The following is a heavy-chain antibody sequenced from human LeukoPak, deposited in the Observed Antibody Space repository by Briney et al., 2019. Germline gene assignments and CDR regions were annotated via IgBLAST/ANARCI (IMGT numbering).Heavy chain of an antibody. CDR2: IYYTAGT. CDR1: GDSINTYY. Sequence: SETLSLTCTVSGDSINTYYWSWIRQPPGKGLEWIGYIYYTAGTNYNPSLRSRVTMSVDTSNNSFSLKLKSVTAADTAVYHCAREIHYGADRWFDPWGQGILVTVSS. V-gene: IGHV4-59*01. D-gene: IGHD4/OR15-4a*01. J-gene: IGHJ5*02. CDR3: AREIHYGADRWFDP.